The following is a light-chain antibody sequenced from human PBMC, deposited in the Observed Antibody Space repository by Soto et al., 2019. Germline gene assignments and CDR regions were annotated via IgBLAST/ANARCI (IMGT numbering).Light chain of an antibody. J-gene: IGKJ1*01. CDR3: QQYNNLPPT. CDR1: ERVSTN. Sequence: DIVMTQSPLTLSVSPGESATLSCRASERVSTNLAWYQQTPGQAPRLLIYSASRRPTDIPVRFSGSGSGAGFTLTISSLQSEDFAIYYCQQYNNLPPTFGQGTKVDIK. CDR2: SAS. V-gene: IGKV3-15*01.